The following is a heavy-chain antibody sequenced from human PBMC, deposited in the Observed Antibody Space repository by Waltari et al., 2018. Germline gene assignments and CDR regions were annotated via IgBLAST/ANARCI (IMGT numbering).Heavy chain of an antibody. D-gene: IGHD3-22*01. CDR2: MYYSGTT. Sequence: QMQLQESGPGLVKPSETLSLTCTVSGGSINSYYWSWIRQPPGKGLEWIGYMYYSGTTNSNPSLKSRFTISVETSKNQFSLRLSSVTAADTAVYYCARDRDNSGYPRLHDWGQGTLVTVSS. J-gene: IGHJ4*02. CDR3: ARDRDNSGYPRLHD. V-gene: IGHV4-59*01. CDR1: GGSINSYY.